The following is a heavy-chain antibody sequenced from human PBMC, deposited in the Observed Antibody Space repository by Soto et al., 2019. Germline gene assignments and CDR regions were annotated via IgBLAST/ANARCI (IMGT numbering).Heavy chain of an antibody. Sequence: PSETLSLTCTVSGGSISSGGYYWSWFRQHPGKGLEWIGYIYYSGSTYYNPSLKSRVTISVDTSKNQFSLKLSSVTAADTAVYYCASWSFRENDYWGQGTLVTVSS. J-gene: IGHJ4*02. CDR3: ASWSFRENDY. D-gene: IGHD2-8*02. V-gene: IGHV4-31*03. CDR1: GGSISSGGYY. CDR2: IYYSGST.